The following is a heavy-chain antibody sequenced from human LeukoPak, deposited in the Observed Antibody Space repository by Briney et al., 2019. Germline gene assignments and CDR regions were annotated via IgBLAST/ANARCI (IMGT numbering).Heavy chain of an antibody. CDR3: ARDGPCINRVCYTDFDY. D-gene: IGHD2-8*01. J-gene: IGHJ4*02. Sequence: GGSLRLSCGASGFTFSTYWMNWVRQAPGKGLVWVSHINGDGSNTNYADSVKGRFTISRDNAKNTLYLQMNSLRAEDTAVYYCARDGPCINRVCYTDFDYWGRGTLVTVSS. V-gene: IGHV3-74*01. CDR1: GFTFSTYW. CDR2: INGDGSNT.